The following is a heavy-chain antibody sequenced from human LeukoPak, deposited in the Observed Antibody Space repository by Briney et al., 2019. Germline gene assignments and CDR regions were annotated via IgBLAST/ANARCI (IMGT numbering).Heavy chain of an antibody. CDR2: IYYSGST. CDR3: ARAKDEYSYGSFDY. Sequence: SETLSLICTVSGGSISSYYWSWIRQPPGKGLEWIGYIYYSGSTNYNPSLKSRVTISVDTSKNQFSLKLSSVTAADTAVYYCARAKDEYSYGSFDYWGQGTLVTVSS. J-gene: IGHJ4*02. D-gene: IGHD5-18*01. CDR1: GGSISSYY. V-gene: IGHV4-59*01.